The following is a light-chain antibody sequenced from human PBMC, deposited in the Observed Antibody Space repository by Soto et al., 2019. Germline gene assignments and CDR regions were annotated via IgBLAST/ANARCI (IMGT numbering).Light chain of an antibody. V-gene: IGKV3-15*01. CDR1: QSVSNN. Sequence: EIEMTQSPATLSVSPGESATLSCRASQSVSNNLAWYQQKPGQAPRLLIYGASTRATGFPARFSGSGSGTEFTLTISSLQSEDFAVYYCQQYNNWPPTWTFGQGTKVEIK. CDR2: GAS. CDR3: QQYNNWPPTWT. J-gene: IGKJ1*01.